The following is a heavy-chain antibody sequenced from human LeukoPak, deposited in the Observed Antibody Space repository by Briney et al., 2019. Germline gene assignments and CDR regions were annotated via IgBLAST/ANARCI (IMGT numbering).Heavy chain of an antibody. V-gene: IGHV3-21*01. CDR3: AAITIFGVAPGFDY. Sequence: GGSLRPSCAASGFTSSSYSMNWVRQAPGKGLEWVSSISSSSSYIYYADSVKGRFTISRDNAKNSLYLQMNSLRAEDTAVYYCAAITIFGVAPGFDYWGQGTLVTVSS. CDR1: GFTSSSYS. J-gene: IGHJ4*02. D-gene: IGHD3-3*01. CDR2: ISSSSSYI.